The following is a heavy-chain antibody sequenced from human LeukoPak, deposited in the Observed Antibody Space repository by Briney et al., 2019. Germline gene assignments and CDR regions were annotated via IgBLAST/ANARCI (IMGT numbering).Heavy chain of an antibody. V-gene: IGHV3-9*01. CDR1: GFTFDDYA. CDR3: ARDLWSDY. D-gene: IGHD3-10*01. Sequence: PGGSLRLSCAASGFTFDDYAMHWVRQAPGKGLEWVSGISWNSGSIGYADSVKGRFTISRDNAKNSLYLQMNSLRAEDTAVYCCARDLWSDYWGQGTLVTVSS. CDR2: ISWNSGSI. J-gene: IGHJ4*02.